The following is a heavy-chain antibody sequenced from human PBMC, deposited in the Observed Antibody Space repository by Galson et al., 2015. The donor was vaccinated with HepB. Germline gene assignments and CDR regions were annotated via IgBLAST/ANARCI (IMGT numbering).Heavy chain of an antibody. V-gene: IGHV3-21*01. CDR2: MSSRTNYI. D-gene: IGHD2-2*01. Sequence: RLSCAASGSIPSSYSVNWVRQAPGKGLEWVSSMSSRTNYIYYADSVKGRFTVSIDNAKNSLFLQMNSLKAEDTAVYYCATNTPAAVMRASGMDVWGQGTAVTVSS. CDR3: ATNTPAAVMRASGMDV. CDR1: GSIPSSYS. J-gene: IGHJ6*02.